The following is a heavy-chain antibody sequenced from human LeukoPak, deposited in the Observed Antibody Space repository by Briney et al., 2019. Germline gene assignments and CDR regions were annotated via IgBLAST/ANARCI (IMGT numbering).Heavy chain of an antibody. Sequence: SGGSLRLSCAASGFTFTTYAMHWVRQAPGRGLEYVSAISANGFSTDYANSVKGRFTISRDNSKNMLYLQMGSLRTEDMAVYYCARESLVSGYTSSWYVFDYWGQGTLVTVSS. CDR1: GFTFTTYA. J-gene: IGHJ4*02. D-gene: IGHD6-13*01. CDR3: ARESLVSGYTSSWYVFDY. V-gene: IGHV3-64*01. CDR2: ISANGFST.